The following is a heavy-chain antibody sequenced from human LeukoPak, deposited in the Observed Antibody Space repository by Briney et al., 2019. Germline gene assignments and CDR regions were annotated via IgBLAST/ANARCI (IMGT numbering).Heavy chain of an antibody. CDR2: IYHSGST. V-gene: IGHV4-59*11. D-gene: IGHD6-13*01. J-gene: IGHJ4*02. CDR3: ARAVSAVMFDY. CDR1: GGSISSHY. Sequence: SETLSLTCSVSGGSISSHYWSWIRQPPGKGLEWIGYIYHSGSTNYNPPLKSRVTISVDTSKNQFSLKLSSVTAADTAVYYCARAVSAVMFDYWGQGTLVTVSS.